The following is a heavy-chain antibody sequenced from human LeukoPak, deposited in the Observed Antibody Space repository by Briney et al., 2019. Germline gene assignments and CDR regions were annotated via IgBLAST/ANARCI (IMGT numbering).Heavy chain of an antibody. V-gene: IGHV3-9*03. CDR1: GFTFDDYA. J-gene: IGHJ4*02. D-gene: IGHD2-15*01. CDR2: ISWNSGSI. CDR3: AKDSRGQDIGGPFDY. Sequence: GGSLRLSCAASGFTFDDYAMHWVRQAPGKGLEWVSGISWNSGSIGYADSVKGRFTISRDNAKNSLYLQMNSLRAEDMALYYCAKDSRGQDIGGPFDYWGQGTPVTVSS.